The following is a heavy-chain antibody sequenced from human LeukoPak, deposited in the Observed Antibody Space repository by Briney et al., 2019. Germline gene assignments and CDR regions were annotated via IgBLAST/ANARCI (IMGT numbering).Heavy chain of an antibody. CDR2: VYNGGNT. J-gene: IGHJ3*02. D-gene: IGHD3-3*01. V-gene: IGHV4-59*01. CDR3: ARSGAAWGGYPPHASDI. Sequence: SETLSLTCTVSGGSISRYYWGWIRQPPRKGLEWIWSVYNGGNTRYKPSLKSRVTVLGDTSKNQFSLRLTSVTAADTAVYYCARSGAAWGGYPPHASDIWGQGTMVTVSP. CDR1: GGSISRYY.